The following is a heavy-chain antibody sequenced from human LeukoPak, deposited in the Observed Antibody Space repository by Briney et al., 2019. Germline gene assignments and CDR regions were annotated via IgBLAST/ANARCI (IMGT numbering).Heavy chain of an antibody. D-gene: IGHD6-6*01. CDR3: ARYSRWGTGNWYFDL. CDR1: GFTFSGYE. V-gene: IGHV3-48*03. Sequence: GGSLRLSCAGSGFTFSGYEMNWVRQAPGKGLEWLSYVSTTGDIRHYADSVTGRFTITRDNAENALHLQMNSLRVEDTAIYYCARYSRWGTGNWYFDLWGRGTLVTVSS. CDR2: VSTTGDIR. J-gene: IGHJ2*01.